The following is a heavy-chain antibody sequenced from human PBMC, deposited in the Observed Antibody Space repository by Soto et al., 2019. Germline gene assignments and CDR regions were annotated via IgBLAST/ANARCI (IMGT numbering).Heavy chain of an antibody. D-gene: IGHD1-20*01. CDR1: GGSISSGGYY. J-gene: IGHJ3*02. CDR2: IYYSGST. CDR3: ARDRLLGITGTTAAFDI. Sequence: QVQLQESGPGLVKPSQTLSLTCTVSGGSISSGGYYWSWIRQHPGKGLEWLGYIYYSGSTYYNPSLKSRVTISVDTSKNQFSLKLSSVTAADTAVYYCARDRLLGITGTTAAFDICGQGTMVTVSS. V-gene: IGHV4-31*03.